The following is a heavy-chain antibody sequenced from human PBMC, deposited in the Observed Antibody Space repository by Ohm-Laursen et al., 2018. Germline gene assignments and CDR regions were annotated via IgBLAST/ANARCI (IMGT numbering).Heavy chain of an antibody. CDR2: ISWNSVII. Sequence: SLRLSCAASGFTFDDYAMHWVRQAPGKGLEWVSGISWNSVIIGYADSVKGRFTISRDNAKNSLYLQMNSLRAEDTALYYCAKDISVTVVRGVIINATAALDYWGQGTLVTVSS. D-gene: IGHD3-10*01. CDR3: AKDISVTVVRGVIINATAALDY. CDR1: GFTFDDYA. J-gene: IGHJ4*02. V-gene: IGHV3-9*01.